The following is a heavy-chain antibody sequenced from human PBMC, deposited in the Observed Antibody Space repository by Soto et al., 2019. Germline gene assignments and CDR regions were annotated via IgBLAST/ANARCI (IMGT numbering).Heavy chain of an antibody. CDR2: IYWDDDE. CDR3: ARWTTSSLFDY. D-gene: IGHD4-17*01. Sequence: ASGPTLVNPTQTLTLTCTFSGFSLSTIGVGVGWIRQPPGKALEWLALIYWDDDERYSPSLKSRLTITKDTSKNQVVLRMTNMDPVDTATYYCARWTTSSLFDYWAREPWSPSPQ. V-gene: IGHV2-5*02. J-gene: IGHJ4*02. CDR1: GFSLSTIGVG.